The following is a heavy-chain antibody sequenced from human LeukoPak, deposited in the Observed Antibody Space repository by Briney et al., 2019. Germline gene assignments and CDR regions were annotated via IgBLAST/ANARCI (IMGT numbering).Heavy chain of an antibody. CDR3: ARLIYYGSGSEFDY. J-gene: IGHJ4*02. V-gene: IGHV4-38-2*01. Sequence: PSETLSLTCAVSGYSISSGYYWGWIRQPPGKGLEWIGSIYHSGSTYCNPSLKSRVTISVDTSKNQFSLKLSSVTAADTAVYYCARLIYYGSGSEFDYWGQGTLVTVSS. D-gene: IGHD3-10*01. CDR2: IYHSGST. CDR1: GYSISSGYY.